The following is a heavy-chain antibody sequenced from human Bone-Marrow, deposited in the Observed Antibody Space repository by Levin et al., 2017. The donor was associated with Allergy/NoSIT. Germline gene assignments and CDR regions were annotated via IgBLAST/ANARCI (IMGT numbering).Heavy chain of an antibody. J-gene: IGHJ6*02. V-gene: IGHV3-15*01. CDR1: GFTFSEAW. CDR2: IKSKADGGTA. D-gene: IGHD2-8*02. Sequence: PGGSLRLSCVASGFTFSEAWMSWVRQAPGKGLEWVGRIKSKADGGTAEYAAPVKGRFTISRDDSRNTLDLQMNSLKIDDSGVYYCVTVVVYIIGYDYNYYMDVWGQGTTVTVSS. CDR3: VTVVVYIIGYDYNYYMDV.